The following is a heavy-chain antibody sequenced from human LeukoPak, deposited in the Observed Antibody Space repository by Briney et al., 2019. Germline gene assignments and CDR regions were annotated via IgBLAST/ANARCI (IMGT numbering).Heavy chain of an antibody. V-gene: IGHV4-4*02. J-gene: IGHJ4*02. D-gene: IGHD3-10*01. CDR3: ARSQGLLWFGELSFPHCFDY. CDR2: IYHSGST. CDR1: GGSISSSNW. Sequence: SGTLSLTCAVSGGSISSSNWWSWVRQPPGKGLEWIGEIYHSGSTNYNPSLKSRVTISVDKSKNQFSLKLSSVTAADTAVYYCARSQGLLWFGELSFPHCFDYWGQGTLVTVSS.